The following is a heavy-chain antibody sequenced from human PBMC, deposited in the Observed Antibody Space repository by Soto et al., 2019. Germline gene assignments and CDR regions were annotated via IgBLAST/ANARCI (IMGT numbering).Heavy chain of an antibody. Sequence: SETLSLTCTVSGGSISSYYWSWIRQPPGKGLEWIAYIYYSGSANYNPSLKSRVTISVDTSKNQFSLKLSSVTAADTAVYYCARGDGSVTAGYYYYGMDVWGQGTTVTVSS. CDR2: IYYSGSA. V-gene: IGHV4-59*01. D-gene: IGHD1-26*01. J-gene: IGHJ6*02. CDR3: ARGDGSVTAGYYYYGMDV. CDR1: GGSISSYY.